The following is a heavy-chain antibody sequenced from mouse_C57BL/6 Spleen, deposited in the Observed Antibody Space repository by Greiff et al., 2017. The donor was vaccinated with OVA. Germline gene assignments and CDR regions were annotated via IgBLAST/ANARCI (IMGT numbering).Heavy chain of an antibody. J-gene: IGHJ2*01. CDR2: IYPRSGNT. CDR3: ARGADYYCSSYPHFDY. V-gene: IGHV1-81*01. D-gene: IGHD1-1*01. CDR1: GYTFTSYG. Sequence: VQLQQSGAELARPGASVKLSCKASGYTFTSYGISWVKQRTGQGLEWIGEIYPRSGNTYYNEKFKGKATLTADKSSSTAYMELRSLTSEDAAVYFCARGADYYCSSYPHFDYWGQGTTLTVSS.